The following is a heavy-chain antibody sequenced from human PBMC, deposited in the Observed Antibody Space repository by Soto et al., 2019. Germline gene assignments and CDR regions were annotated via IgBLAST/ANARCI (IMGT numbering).Heavy chain of an antibody. CDR3: ARGGSLYYYYGIDV. CDR2: IDSGGDT. Sequence: EVQLVESGGGLIQPGGSLRLSCAASGFIISNNYMTWVRQAPGKGLEWVSLIDSGGDTYYADSVKGRFTISRDSSKNTLYLQMNSLRAEDTAVYNCARGGSLYYYYGIDVWGQGTTVTVSS. D-gene: IGHD3-16*01. J-gene: IGHJ6*02. CDR1: GFIISNNY. V-gene: IGHV3-53*01.